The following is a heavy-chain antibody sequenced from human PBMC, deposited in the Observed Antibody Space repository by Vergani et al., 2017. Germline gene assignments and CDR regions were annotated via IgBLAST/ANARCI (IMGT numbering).Heavy chain of an antibody. J-gene: IGHJ4*02. CDR1: GFTFSSYA. CDR2: ISYDGSNK. CDR3: AKDRGLVVPAAIFDY. V-gene: IGHV3-30*04. Sequence: QVQLVESGGGVVQPGRSLRLSCAASGFTFSSYAMHWVRQAPGKGLEWVAVISYDGSNKYYADSVKGRFTISRDNSKNTLYLQMNSLRAEDTAVYYCAKDRGLVVPAAIFDYWGQGTLVTVSS. D-gene: IGHD2-2*01.